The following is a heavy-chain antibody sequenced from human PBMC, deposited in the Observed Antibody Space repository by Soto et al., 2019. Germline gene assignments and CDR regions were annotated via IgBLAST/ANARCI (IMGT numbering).Heavy chain of an antibody. CDR3: ARVSYDISSRRYRKFDY. V-gene: IGHV4-34*01. Sequence: QVQLQQWGAGLLKPSETLSLTCAVYGGSFSGYYWSWIRQPPGKGLERIGEINHSGSTNYNPSLKSPVTTPVDPSKNPFSLKLSSVTAADTAVYYCARVSYDISSRRYRKFDYWGQGTLVTVSS. J-gene: IGHJ4*02. CDR1: GGSFSGYY. CDR2: INHSGST. D-gene: IGHD3-3*01.